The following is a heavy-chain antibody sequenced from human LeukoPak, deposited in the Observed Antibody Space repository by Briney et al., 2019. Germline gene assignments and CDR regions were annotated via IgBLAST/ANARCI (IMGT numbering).Heavy chain of an antibody. J-gene: IGHJ5*02. CDR3: ARRRGKWDVNWFDP. CDR1: GFAISDYS. CDR2: ISSSSNKV. V-gene: IGHV3-48*01. D-gene: IGHD1-26*01. Sequence: GGSLRLSCAASGFAISDYSMNWVRQVPGKGLEWVSYISSSSNKVYYADSVKGRFTISRDNAKNSLFLQMNSLRADDTAVYYCARRRGKWDVNWFDPWGPGTLVTVSS.